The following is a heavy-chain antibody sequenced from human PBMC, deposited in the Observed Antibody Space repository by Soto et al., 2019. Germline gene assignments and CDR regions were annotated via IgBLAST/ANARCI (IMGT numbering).Heavy chain of an antibody. Sequence: EVQLVESGGGLVKPGGSLRLSCAASGFTFSSYSMNWVRQAPGKGLEWVSSISSSSSYIYYADSVKGRFTISRDNAKNSLYLQMKSLRAGDTAVYYWARDRGGGGVVDYWGQGTLVTVSS. CDR2: ISSSSSYI. J-gene: IGHJ4*02. V-gene: IGHV3-21*01. D-gene: IGHD3-16*01. CDR1: GFTFSSYS. CDR3: ARDRGGGGVVDY.